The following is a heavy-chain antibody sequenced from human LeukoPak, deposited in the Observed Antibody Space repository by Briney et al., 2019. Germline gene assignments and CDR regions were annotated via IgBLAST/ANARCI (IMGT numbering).Heavy chain of an antibody. CDR1: GYSFTSYW. CDR2: IYPGDSDT. D-gene: IGHD3-10*01. V-gene: IGHV5-51*01. Sequence: GESLKISCKGFGYSFTSYWIAWVRQMPGKGLEWMGIIYPGDSDTRYSPSFQGQVTISGDKSISTVYLQWSSLKASDTAMYYCARLWFGELLWFDPWGQGTLVTVSS. CDR3: ARLWFGELLWFDP. J-gene: IGHJ5*02.